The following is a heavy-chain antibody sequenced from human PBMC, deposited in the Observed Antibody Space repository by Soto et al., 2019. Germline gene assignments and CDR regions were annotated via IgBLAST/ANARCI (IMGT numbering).Heavy chain of an antibody. J-gene: IGHJ6*02. Sequence: QVQLVESGGGVVQPGRSLRLSCAASGFTFSSYAMHWVRQAPGKGLEWVAVISYDGSNKYYADSVKGRFTISRDNSKNTLYLQMNSLRAEDTAVYYCARDGRYYDFWSGYFGQGHYYGIDVWGQGTTVTVSS. CDR2: ISYDGSNK. D-gene: IGHD3-3*01. CDR1: GFTFSSYA. V-gene: IGHV3-30-3*01. CDR3: ARDGRYYDFWSGYFGQGHYYGIDV.